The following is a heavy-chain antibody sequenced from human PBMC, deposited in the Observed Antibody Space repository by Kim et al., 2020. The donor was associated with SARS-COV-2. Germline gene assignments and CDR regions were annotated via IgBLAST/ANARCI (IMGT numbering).Heavy chain of an antibody. D-gene: IGHD3-22*01. J-gene: IGHJ4*02. V-gene: IGHV3-48*01. CDR3: ARVSPDSSAFDY. Sequence: YADSEKGRFTISRDNVKNGLFLQMNSLRAEDMAVYYGARVSPDSSAFDYWGQGTLVTVSS.